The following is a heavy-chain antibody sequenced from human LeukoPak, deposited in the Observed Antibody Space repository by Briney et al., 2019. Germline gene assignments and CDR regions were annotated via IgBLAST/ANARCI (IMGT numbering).Heavy chain of an antibody. CDR1: GGSISSYY. Sequence: TSETLSLTCTVSGGSISSYYWSWIRQPPGKGLEWIGYIYYSGSTNYNPSLKSRVTISVDTSKNQFSLKLSSVTAADTAVYHCARQRVRGVIDYWGQGTLVTVSS. J-gene: IGHJ4*02. CDR3: ARQRVRGVIDY. V-gene: IGHV4-59*08. CDR2: IYYSGST. D-gene: IGHD3-10*01.